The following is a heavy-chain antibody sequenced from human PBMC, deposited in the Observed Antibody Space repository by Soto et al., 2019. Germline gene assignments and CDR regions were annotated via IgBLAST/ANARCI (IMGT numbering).Heavy chain of an antibody. Sequence: SETLSLTCTVSGGSISSFYWTWIRQFPGNGLEWIGYIYFSGITNYNPSLKSRVTISVDTSKNQFSLELSSVTAADTAVYFCARSSYGDYKPGGDYWGQGTLVTVSS. J-gene: IGHJ4*02. CDR1: GGSISSFY. D-gene: IGHD4-17*01. CDR2: IYFSGIT. V-gene: IGHV4-59*08. CDR3: ARSSYGDYKPGGDY.